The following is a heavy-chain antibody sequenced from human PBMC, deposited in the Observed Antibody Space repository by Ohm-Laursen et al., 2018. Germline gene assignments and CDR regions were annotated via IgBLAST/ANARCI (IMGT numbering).Heavy chain of an antibody. CDR2: FWADGIKT. J-gene: IGHJ4*02. D-gene: IGHD6-19*01. V-gene: IGHV3-33*01. CDR3: ARATAVAGLDY. Sequence: SLRLSCAASGFTFSNYGMHWVRQAPGKGLEWVAVFWADGIKTYYADSVKGRFTISRDNSKNTVYLQMNSLRAEDTAVYYCARATAVAGLDYWGQGTLVTVSS. CDR1: GFTFSNYG.